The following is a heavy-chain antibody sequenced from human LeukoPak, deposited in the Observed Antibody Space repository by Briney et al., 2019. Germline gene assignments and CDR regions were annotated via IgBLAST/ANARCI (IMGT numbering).Heavy chain of an antibody. CDR3: ARRLVRGVIIIEFDC. J-gene: IGHJ4*02. CDR1: TFTFSDYS. D-gene: IGHD3-10*01. CDR2: ISSIRNYI. V-gene: IGHV3-21*01. Sequence: GGSLRLSCAASTFTFSDYSMSWVRQAPGKGLEWVSSISSIRNYIYYADSVKGRFTVSRDNAKNSLYLQMNSLRAEDTAVYYCARRLVRGVIIIEFDCWGQGTLVTVSS.